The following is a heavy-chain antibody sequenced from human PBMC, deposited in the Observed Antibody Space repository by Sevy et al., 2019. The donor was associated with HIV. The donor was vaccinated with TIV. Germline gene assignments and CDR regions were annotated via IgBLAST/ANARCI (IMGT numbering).Heavy chain of an antibody. Sequence: GGSLRLSCAASGFTFSSYAMHWVCQAPGKGLEWVAVISYDGSNKYYADSVKGRFTISRDNSKNTLYLQMNSLRAEDTAVYYCARDGNFWSGYSLYYYYMDVWGKGTTVTVSS. CDR3: ARDGNFWSGYSLYYYYMDV. J-gene: IGHJ6*03. V-gene: IGHV3-30-3*01. CDR2: ISYDGSNK. CDR1: GFTFSSYA. D-gene: IGHD3-3*01.